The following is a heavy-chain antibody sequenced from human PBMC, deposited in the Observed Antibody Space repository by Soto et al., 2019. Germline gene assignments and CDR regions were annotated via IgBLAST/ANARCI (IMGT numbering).Heavy chain of an antibody. CDR1: GYTFTSYG. J-gene: IGHJ4*02. CDR3: ARGWNYYDSSGHHEPFDY. CDR2: INSYNGNT. D-gene: IGHD3-22*01. Sequence: ASVKVSCKASGYTFTSYGISWVRQAPGQGLEWMGWINSYNGNTKYAENVQDRVTMTTDTSTTTAYMELRSLRSDDTAVYYCARGWNYYDSSGHHEPFDYWGQGTLVTVSS. V-gene: IGHV1-18*04.